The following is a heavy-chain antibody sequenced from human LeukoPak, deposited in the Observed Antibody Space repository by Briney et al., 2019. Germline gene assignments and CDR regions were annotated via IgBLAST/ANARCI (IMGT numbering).Heavy chain of an antibody. CDR2: IYYNGIT. J-gene: IGHJ4*02. D-gene: IGHD1-26*01. CDR1: GGSISSSIYY. CDR3: ARPTGGTYSVPFDY. V-gene: IGHV4-39*01. Sequence: SETLSLTCTVSGGSISSSIYYWGRIRQPPGKGLEWIGSIYYNGITYHNPSLTSRVTISVDTSKNQFSLKLSSVTAADTAIYYCARPTGGTYSVPFDYWGQGTLVTVSS.